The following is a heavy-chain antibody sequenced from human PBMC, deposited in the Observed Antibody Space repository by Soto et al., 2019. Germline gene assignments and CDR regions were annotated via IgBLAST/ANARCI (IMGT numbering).Heavy chain of an antibody. J-gene: IGHJ3*02. Sequence: QVQLVQSGAEVKKPGSSVKVSCKTSGGPFNNHAINWVRQAPGQGLEWVGLVIPTLATADYAQKFQGRVTMTADEVTNTAYMELSSLTSDDTGVYYCASDYGEIDAFDIWGQGTLVTVYS. CDR1: GGPFNNHA. CDR3: ASDYGEIDAFDI. D-gene: IGHD4-17*01. V-gene: IGHV1-69*01. CDR2: VIPTLATA.